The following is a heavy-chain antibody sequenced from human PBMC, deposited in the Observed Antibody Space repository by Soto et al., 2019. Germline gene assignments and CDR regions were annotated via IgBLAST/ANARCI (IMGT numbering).Heavy chain of an antibody. CDR3: ASCITMVRGVIDWFDP. CDR2: IYYSGST. J-gene: IGHJ5*02. CDR1: GGSISSYY. Sequence: SETLSLTCSVSGGSISSYYWSWIRQPPGKGLEWIGYIYYSGSTNYNPSLKSRVTISVDTSKNQFSLKLSSVTAADTAVYYCASCITMVRGVIDWFDPWGQGTLVTVSS. V-gene: IGHV4-59*12. D-gene: IGHD3-10*01.